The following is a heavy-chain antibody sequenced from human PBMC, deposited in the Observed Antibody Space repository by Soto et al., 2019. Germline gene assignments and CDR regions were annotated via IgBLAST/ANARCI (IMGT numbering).Heavy chain of an antibody. CDR2: IYHSGST. J-gene: IGHJ4*02. CDR1: GGSIRSSNW. D-gene: IGHD6-13*01. CDR3: ARVSAAPSGPYYFYY. Sequence: SETLSLTCAVSGGSIRSSNWWSWVRQPPGKGLEWIGEIYHSGSTNYNPSLKSRVTISVDKSKNQFSLKLSSVTAADTAVYYCARVSAAPSGPYYFYYWGQGTLVTVSS. V-gene: IGHV4-4*02.